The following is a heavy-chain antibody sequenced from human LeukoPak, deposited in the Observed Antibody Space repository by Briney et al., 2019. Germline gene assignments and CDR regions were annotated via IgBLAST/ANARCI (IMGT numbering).Heavy chain of an antibody. CDR2: ISCGGGST. CDR1: GFTFSSYG. Sequence: HSGGALRLSCAASGFTFSSYGMSWVRQAPGKALEWVSGISCGGGSTHYADSVKDRFTISRDNSKNTLYLQMNSLRAEDTAVYYCAKDWCSSTSCYLRDNGYYYYMDVWGKGTTVTISS. J-gene: IGHJ6*03. CDR3: AKDWCSSTSCYLRDNGYYYYMDV. V-gene: IGHV3-23*01. D-gene: IGHD2-2*01.